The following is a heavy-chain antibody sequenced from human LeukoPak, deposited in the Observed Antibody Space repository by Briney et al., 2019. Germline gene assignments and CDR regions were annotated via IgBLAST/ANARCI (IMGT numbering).Heavy chain of an antibody. CDR3: ARPMTRITMVRGVIFGY. D-gene: IGHD3-10*01. J-gene: IGHJ4*02. CDR2: INPNIGGT. CDR1: GYTFTGYY. Sequence: ASVKVSCKASGYTFTGYYMHWVRQAPGQGREWMGWINPNIGGTNYAQKFQGRVTMTTDTSISTAYMEMSRLRYDDTAVYYCARPMTRITMVRGVIFGYWGQGTLVPVS. V-gene: IGHV1-2*02.